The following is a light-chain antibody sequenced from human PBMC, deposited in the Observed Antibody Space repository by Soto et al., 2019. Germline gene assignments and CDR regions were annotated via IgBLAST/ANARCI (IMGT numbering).Light chain of an antibody. V-gene: IGKV3-20*01. CDR1: QYINTR. J-gene: IGKJ4*01. CDR3: QQYGWSFT. Sequence: EIVLTQSPATLSSFPGDIVTLSFRASQYINTRLAWYQHRPGQAPRLLIYQTSIRAAGIPARFSGSGSGTDFTLTISRLEPEDFAVYYCQQYGWSFTFGGGTKVDIK. CDR2: QTS.